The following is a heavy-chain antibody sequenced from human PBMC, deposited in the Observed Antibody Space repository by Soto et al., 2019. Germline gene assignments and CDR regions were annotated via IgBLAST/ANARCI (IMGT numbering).Heavy chain of an antibody. V-gene: IGHV4-59*08. D-gene: IGHD3-16*01. Sequence: QVQLQESGPGLVKPSETLSLTCTVSGGSISSYYWSWIRQPPGKGLEWIGYIYYSGSTNYNPSLKSRVTISVDTSKNQFSLKLSSVTAADTAVYYCARRYGWAFDIWGQGQWSPSLQ. CDR2: IYYSGST. CDR1: GGSISSYY. CDR3: ARRYGWAFDI. J-gene: IGHJ3*02.